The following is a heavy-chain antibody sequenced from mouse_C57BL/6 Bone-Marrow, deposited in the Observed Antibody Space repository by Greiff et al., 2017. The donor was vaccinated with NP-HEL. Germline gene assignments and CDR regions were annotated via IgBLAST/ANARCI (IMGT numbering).Heavy chain of an antibody. CDR2: ISTYYGDA. J-gene: IGHJ1*03. V-gene: IGHV1-67*01. Sequence: QVHVKQSGPELVRPGVSVKISCKGSGYTFTDYAMHWVKQSHAKSLEWIGVISTYYGDASYNQKFKDKATMTVDKSSSTAYMELARLTSEDSAVYYCASPGYYGSSSRYFDVWGTGTTVTVSS. CDR1: GYTFTDYA. D-gene: IGHD1-1*01. CDR3: ASPGYYGSSSRYFDV.